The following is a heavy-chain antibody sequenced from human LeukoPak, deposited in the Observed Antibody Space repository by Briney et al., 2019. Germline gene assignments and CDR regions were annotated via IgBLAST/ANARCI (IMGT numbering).Heavy chain of an antibody. CDR2: FDPEDGET. Sequence: ASVKVSCKVSGHTLTELSMHWVRQAPGKGLEWMGGFDPEDGETIYAQKFQGRVTMTRDTSTSTVYMELRSLRSEDTAVYYCARDPRGDGYNPDYWGQGTLVTVSS. CDR1: GHTLTELS. V-gene: IGHV1-24*01. CDR3: ARDPRGDGYNPDY. J-gene: IGHJ4*02. D-gene: IGHD5-24*01.